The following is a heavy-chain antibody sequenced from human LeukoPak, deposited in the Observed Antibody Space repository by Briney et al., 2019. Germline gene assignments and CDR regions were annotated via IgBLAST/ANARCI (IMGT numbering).Heavy chain of an antibody. CDR1: GFTFSNYW. CDR3: ARSPSPYYYYGMDV. V-gene: IGHV3-7*01. J-gene: IGHJ6*02. Sequence: PGGSLRLSCAASGFTFSNYWMSWVRQAPGKGLEWVANIKQDGSEKYYVDSVKGRFTISRDNAKNSLYLQMNSLRAEDTAVYYCARSPSPYYYYGMDVWGQGTTVTVSS. CDR2: IKQDGSEK.